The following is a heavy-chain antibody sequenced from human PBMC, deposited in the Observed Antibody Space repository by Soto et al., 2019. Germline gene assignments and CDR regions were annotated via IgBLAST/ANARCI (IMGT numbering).Heavy chain of an antibody. Sequence: SGPTLVNPTQTLTLTCTFSGFSLTTSGMCVSWIRQPPGKALEWLALIDWADDKYYSTSLKTRLTISKDTSKNQVVLTMTNMDPVDTATYYCARSNNLRIAVAGSHFDYWGQGTLVTVSS. CDR1: GFSLTTSGMC. CDR2: IDWADDK. V-gene: IGHV2-70*01. J-gene: IGHJ4*02. CDR3: ARSNNLRIAVAGSHFDY. D-gene: IGHD6-19*01.